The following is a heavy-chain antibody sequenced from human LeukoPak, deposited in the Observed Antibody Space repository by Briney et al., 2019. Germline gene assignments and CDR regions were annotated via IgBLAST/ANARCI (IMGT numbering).Heavy chain of an antibody. D-gene: IGHD5-18*01. CDR3: TRDPPGWIQLWHYFDY. Sequence: GGSLRLSCTASGFTFGDYAMSWFRQAPGKGLEWVGFIRSKAYGGTTEYAASVKGRFTISRDDSKSIAYLQMNSLKTEDTAVYYCTRDPPGWIQLWHYFDYWGQGTLVTVSS. CDR2: IRSKAYGGTT. J-gene: IGHJ4*02. V-gene: IGHV3-49*03. CDR1: GFTFGDYA.